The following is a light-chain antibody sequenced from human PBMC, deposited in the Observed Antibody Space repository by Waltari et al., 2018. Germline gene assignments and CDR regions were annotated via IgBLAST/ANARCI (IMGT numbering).Light chain of an antibody. CDR3: MQSLQPPLT. Sequence: DIVMTQSPLFLPVTPGEPASISCRSSQSLLPRCGSQSLAWFLQKPGQSPQLLISMGSHRASGVPDRFSGSGSGTDFTLQISRVEADDVGVYYCMQSLQPPLTFGGGTKMEIK. CDR2: MGS. J-gene: IGKJ4*01. V-gene: IGKV2-28*01. CDR1: QSLLPRCGSQS.